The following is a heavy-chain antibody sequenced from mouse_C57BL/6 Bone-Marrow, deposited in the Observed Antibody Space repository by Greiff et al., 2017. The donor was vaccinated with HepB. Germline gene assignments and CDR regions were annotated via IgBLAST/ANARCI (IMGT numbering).Heavy chain of an antibody. Sequence: VQLQQSGAELARPGASVKLSCKASGYTFTSYGISWVKQRTGQGLEWIGEIYPRSGNTYYNEKFKGKARLTADKSSSTAYMELRSLTSEDSAVYVCASPLITTVVATSYWYFDVWGTGTTVTVSS. CDR2: IYPRSGNT. CDR1: GYTFTSYG. CDR3: ASPLITTVVATSYWYFDV. D-gene: IGHD1-1*01. J-gene: IGHJ1*03. V-gene: IGHV1-81*01.